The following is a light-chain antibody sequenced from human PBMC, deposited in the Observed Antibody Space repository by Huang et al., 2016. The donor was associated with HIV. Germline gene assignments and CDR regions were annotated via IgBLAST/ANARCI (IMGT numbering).Light chain of an antibody. CDR1: QSVSSY. CDR2: DAS. CDR3: QQRSNWPPLT. J-gene: IGKJ4*01. V-gene: IGKV3-11*01. Sequence: LTQSPATLSLSPGERATLSCRASQSVSSYLAWYQQKPGQAPRLLIYDASNRATGIPARFSGSGSGTDFTLTISSLEPEDFAVYYCQQRSNWPPLTFGGGTKVEIK.